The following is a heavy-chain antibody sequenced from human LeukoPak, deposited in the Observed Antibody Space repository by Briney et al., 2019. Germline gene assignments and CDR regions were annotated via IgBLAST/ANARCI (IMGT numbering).Heavy chain of an antibody. D-gene: IGHD2-15*01. V-gene: IGHV3-23*01. CDR3: AKGGDYCSGGSCFSGYAFYMDV. CDR1: GFTFSSYG. CDR2: ISGSGGST. J-gene: IGHJ6*03. Sequence: GGSLRLSCAASGFTFSSYGMSWVRQAPGKGLEWVSAISGSGGSTYYADSVKGRFTISRHNSKNTVYLQMSSLRVEDTAIYFCAKGGDYCSGGSCFSGYAFYMDVWGKGTTVIISS.